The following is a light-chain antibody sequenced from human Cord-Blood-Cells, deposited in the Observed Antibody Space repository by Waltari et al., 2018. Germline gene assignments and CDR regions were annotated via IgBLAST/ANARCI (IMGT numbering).Light chain of an antibody. J-gene: IGLJ2*01. CDR3: TPRATTRNPIVV. Sequence: SSELTQDPAVSVALGQTVRITCQGDSPRSDYASWYQQQPGQAPVLVLYGKNNRPSGHPARFYGPRSGNTASLTIPGAQEAADADYYCTPRATTRNPIVVLRGAT. V-gene: IGLV3-19*01. CDR2: GKN. CDR1: SPRSDY.